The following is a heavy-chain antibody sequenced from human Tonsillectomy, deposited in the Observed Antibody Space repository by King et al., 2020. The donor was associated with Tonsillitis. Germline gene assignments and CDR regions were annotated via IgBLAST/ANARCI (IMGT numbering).Heavy chain of an antibody. Sequence: VQLVESGGGLVQPGGSLRLSCAASGFTFSSYWMSWVRQAPGKGLEWVANIKQDGSEKYYVDSVKGRFTISRDNTKKSLYLQMNSLRAEETAVYYCARDGWATCDCDSGGYYPPGDWFDPWGQGTLVTVSS. D-gene: IGHD3-22*01. V-gene: IGHV3-7*01. CDR1: GFTFSSYW. CDR3: ARDGWATCDCDSGGYYPPGDWFDP. CDR2: IKQDGSEK. J-gene: IGHJ5*02.